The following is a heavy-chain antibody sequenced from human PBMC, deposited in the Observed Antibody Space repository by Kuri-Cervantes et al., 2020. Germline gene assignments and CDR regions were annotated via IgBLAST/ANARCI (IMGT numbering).Heavy chain of an antibody. CDR3: ARSAYTYYDFWSGYPVSNWSDP. CDR2: IYYSGST. CDR1: GGSISSSSYY. D-gene: IGHD3-3*01. J-gene: IGHJ5*02. V-gene: IGHV4-39*01. Sequence: SETLSLTCTVSGGSISSSSYYWGWIRQPPGKGLEWIGSIYYSGSTYYNPSLKSRVTISVDTSKNQFSLKLSSVTAADTAVYYCARSAYTYYDFWSGYPVSNWSDPWGQGTLVTVSS.